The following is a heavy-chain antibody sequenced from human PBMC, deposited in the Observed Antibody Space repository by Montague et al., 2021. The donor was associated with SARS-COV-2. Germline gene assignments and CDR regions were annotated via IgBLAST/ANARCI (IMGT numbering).Heavy chain of an antibody. CDR3: ARHRPMITFWGTVTGLYYV. D-gene: IGHD3-16*01. CDR1: GCPITTGSYH. V-gene: IGHV4-31*11. J-gene: IGHJ4*02. CDR2: MDYSDNA. Sequence: TLSLTCAVSGCPITTGSYHWSWLRQHPGKGLEWIAYMDYSDNAHYMPTVESRALISVDTSTNDFSLNLTSVTAADTTVYFCARHRPMITFWGTVTGLYYVWGPGSLVIGS.